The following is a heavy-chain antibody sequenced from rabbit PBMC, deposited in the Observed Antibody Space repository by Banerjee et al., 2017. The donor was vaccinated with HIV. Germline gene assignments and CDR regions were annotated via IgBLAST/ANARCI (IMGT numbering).Heavy chain of an antibody. Sequence: QSLEESGGGLVQPEGSLALTCKASGFTISSSYYMCWVRQAPGKGLEWIGCIYSGDDSTHYASWVKGPFTISKTSSTTVTLQMTSLTAADTATYFCGRDRDGDAGYGSLALWGPGTLVTVS. CDR1: GFTISSSYY. CDR2: IYSGDDST. D-gene: IGHD6-1*01. CDR3: GRDRDGDAGYGSLAL. J-gene: IGHJ4*01. V-gene: IGHV1S40*01.